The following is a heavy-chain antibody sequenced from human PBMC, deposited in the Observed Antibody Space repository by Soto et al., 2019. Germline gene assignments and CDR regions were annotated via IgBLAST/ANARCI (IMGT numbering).Heavy chain of an antibody. Sequence: SGPTLVNPTQTLTLTCTFSRLSLSTSAMCVSWIRQPPGKALEWLALIDWDDDKYYSTSLQTRLTISNDTSKHQVVLTMTNMDPLDTATYYCARSVAAAGSYFDYWGQGTLVTVSS. V-gene: IGHV2-70*01. D-gene: IGHD6-13*01. J-gene: IGHJ4*02. CDR2: IDWDDDK. CDR1: RLSLSTSAMC. CDR3: ARSVAAAGSYFDY.